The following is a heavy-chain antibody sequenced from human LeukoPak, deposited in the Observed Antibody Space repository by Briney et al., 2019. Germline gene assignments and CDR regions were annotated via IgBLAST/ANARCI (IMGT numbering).Heavy chain of an antibody. V-gene: IGHV1-46*01. CDR2: INPSGGST. D-gene: IGHD3-3*01. CDR3: ARDYDFWSGYLGFDY. CDR1: GYTFINFY. J-gene: IGHJ4*02. Sequence: ASVKVSCKASGYTFINFYIHWVRQAPGQGLEWMGVINPSGGSTDYSQKFQGRVTMTRDTSTRTVYMEVSSLRSEDTAVYYCARDYDFWSGYLGFDYWGQGTLVTVSS.